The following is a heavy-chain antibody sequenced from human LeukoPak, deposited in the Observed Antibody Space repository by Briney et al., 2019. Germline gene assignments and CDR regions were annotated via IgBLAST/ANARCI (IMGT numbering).Heavy chain of an antibody. J-gene: IGHJ5*02. Sequence: SETLSLTCTVSGGSISSSSYYWGWIRQPPGKGLEWIGSIYYSGSTYYNPSLKSRVTISVDTSKNHFSLKLSSVTAADTAVYYCARRKALTYYYGSGRGFDPWGQGTLVSVSS. V-gene: IGHV4-39*02. D-gene: IGHD3-10*01. CDR1: GGSISSSSYY. CDR3: ARRKALTYYYGSGRGFDP. CDR2: IYYSGST.